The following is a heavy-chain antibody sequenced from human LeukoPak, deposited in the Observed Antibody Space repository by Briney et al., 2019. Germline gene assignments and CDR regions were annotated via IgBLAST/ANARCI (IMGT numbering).Heavy chain of an antibody. D-gene: IGHD1-14*01. CDR2: IYYSGST. CDR1: GGSISSYY. J-gene: IGHJ4*02. Sequence: SETLSLTCTVSGGSISSYYWSWIRQPPGKGLEWIGYIYYSGSTNCNPSLKSRVTISVDTSKNQFSLKLSSVTAADTAVYYCARGEPRAAAADYWGQGTLVTVSS. V-gene: IGHV4-59*01. CDR3: ARGEPRAAAADY.